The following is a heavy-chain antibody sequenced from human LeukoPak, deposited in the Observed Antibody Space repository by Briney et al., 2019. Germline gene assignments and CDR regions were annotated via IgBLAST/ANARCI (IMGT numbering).Heavy chain of an antibody. Sequence: GASVKVSCKASGYTFTSYGISWVRQAPGQGLEWMGWINPNSGGTNYAQKFQGRVTLTRDTSISTAYMELSRLRSDDTAVYYCARGIYDSSDFEYFQDWGQGTLVTVSS. CDR3: ARGIYDSSDFEYFQD. V-gene: IGHV1-2*02. D-gene: IGHD3-22*01. J-gene: IGHJ1*01. CDR2: INPNSGGT. CDR1: GYTFTSYG.